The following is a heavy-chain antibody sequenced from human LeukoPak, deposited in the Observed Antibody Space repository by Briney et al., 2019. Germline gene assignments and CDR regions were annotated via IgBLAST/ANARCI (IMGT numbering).Heavy chain of an antibody. J-gene: IGHJ4*02. D-gene: IGHD3-10*01. CDR2: IYYSGST. CDR1: GGSISSSSYY. Sequence: SETLSLTCTVSGGSISSSSYYWGWIRQPPGKGLEWIGSIYYSGSTYYNPSLKSRVTISVDTSKNQFSLKLSSVTAADTAVYYCAREGARGYRPFDYWGQGTLVTVSS. V-gene: IGHV4-39*07. CDR3: AREGARGYRPFDY.